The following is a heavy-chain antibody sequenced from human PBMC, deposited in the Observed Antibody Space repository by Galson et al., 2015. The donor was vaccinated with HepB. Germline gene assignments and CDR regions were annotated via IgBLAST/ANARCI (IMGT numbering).Heavy chain of an antibody. J-gene: IGHJ5*02. CDR1: GFTFRSSA. Sequence: SVKVSCKASGFTFRSSAIQWVRQARGQRLEWIGWIAVGSGNTNYAQRFQERVTITRDMSTSTAYMELSSLRSEDTAIYYCAADAGNWNYRGWFDPWGQGTLVTVSS. CDR2: IAVGSGNT. D-gene: IGHD1-7*01. CDR3: AADAGNWNYRGWFDP. V-gene: IGHV1-58*02.